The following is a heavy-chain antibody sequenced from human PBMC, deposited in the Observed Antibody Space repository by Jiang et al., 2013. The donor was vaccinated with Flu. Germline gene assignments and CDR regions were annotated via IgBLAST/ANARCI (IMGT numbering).Heavy chain of an antibody. V-gene: IGHV1-69*01. D-gene: IGHD2-2*01. Sequence: SGAEVKKPGSSVKVSCQVSGDSFSIYGINWVRQAPGQGLEWMGRIIPRFDTTDYAQKFQGRVTITADESTNTVYMELSSLRSEDTAFYYCARSPSSSWHYYYHYMDVWGKGTTVTVS. CDR1: GDSFSIYG. CDR3: ARSPSSSWHYYYHYMDV. J-gene: IGHJ6*03. CDR2: IIPRFDTT.